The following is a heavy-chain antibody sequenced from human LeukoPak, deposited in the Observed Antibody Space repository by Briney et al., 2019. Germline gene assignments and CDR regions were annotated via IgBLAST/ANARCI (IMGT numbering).Heavy chain of an antibody. D-gene: IGHD6-19*01. V-gene: IGHV1-46*01. Sequence: ASVKVSCKASGYTFTSYYMHWVRQAPGQGLEWMGIINPRGGSTSDAQKFQGRVTMTRDTSTSTVYMELSSLRSEDTAVYYCARAGSRIAVAGDAFDIWGQGTMVTVSS. CDR3: ARAGSRIAVAGDAFDI. J-gene: IGHJ3*02. CDR1: GYTFTSYY. CDR2: INPRGGST.